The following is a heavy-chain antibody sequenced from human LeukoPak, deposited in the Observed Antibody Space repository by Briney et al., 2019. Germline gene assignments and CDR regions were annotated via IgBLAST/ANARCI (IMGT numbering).Heavy chain of an antibody. CDR2: ISYDGSNK. Sequence: PGRSLRLSCAASGFTFSSYGMHWVRQAPGKGLEWVAVISYDGSNKYYADSVKGRFTISRDNSKNTLYLQMNSLRAEDTAVYYCAKDLYDYGDYYYGMDIWGQGTTVTVSS. V-gene: IGHV3-30*18. CDR1: GFTFSSYG. CDR3: AKDLYDYGDYYYGMDI. J-gene: IGHJ6*02. D-gene: IGHD4-17*01.